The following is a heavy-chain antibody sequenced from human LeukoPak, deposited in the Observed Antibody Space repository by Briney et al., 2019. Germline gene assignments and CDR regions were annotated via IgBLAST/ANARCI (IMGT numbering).Heavy chain of an antibody. CDR1: GFTVSSNY. CDR2: IYSGGTT. J-gene: IGHJ4*02. CDR3: ARDAYDSIDY. Sequence: GGSLRLSCAASGFTVSSNYMSWVRQAPGKGLEWVSVIYSGGTTYYADSVKGRFTISRDNSKNTLYLQMNSLRAEDTAVYYCARDAYDSIDYWGQGTLVTVSS. D-gene: IGHD3-3*01. V-gene: IGHV3-53*05.